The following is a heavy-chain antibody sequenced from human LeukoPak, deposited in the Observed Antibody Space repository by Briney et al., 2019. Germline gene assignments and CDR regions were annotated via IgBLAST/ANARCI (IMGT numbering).Heavy chain of an antibody. CDR1: GLNFNNAW. J-gene: IGHJ5*02. Sequence: GGSLRLSCAASGLNFNNAWMGWVRQVPGKGLEWVGRIRSKSDGGTTDYSAPVKGRFTISREDPNDTLYLQMNSLKTEDTALYYCTTDDYGAWGQGTLVTVSS. CDR3: TTDDYGA. V-gene: IGHV3-15*01. D-gene: IGHD4-17*01. CDR2: IRSKSDGGTT.